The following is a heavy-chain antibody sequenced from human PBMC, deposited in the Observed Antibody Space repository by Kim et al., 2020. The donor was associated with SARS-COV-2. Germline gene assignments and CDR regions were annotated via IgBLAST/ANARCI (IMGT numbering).Heavy chain of an antibody. Sequence: SETLSLTCTVSGGSISSYYWSWIRQPPGKGLEWIGYIYYSGSTNYNPSLKSRVTISVDTSKNQFSLKLSSVTAADTAVYYCAGYSSSRIYGMDVWGQGTTVTVSS. CDR3: AGYSSSRIYGMDV. CDR1: GGSISSYY. V-gene: IGHV4-59*01. CDR2: IYYSGST. D-gene: IGHD6-13*01. J-gene: IGHJ6*02.